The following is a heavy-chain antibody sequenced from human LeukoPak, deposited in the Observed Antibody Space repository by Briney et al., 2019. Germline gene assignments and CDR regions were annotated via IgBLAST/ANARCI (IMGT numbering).Heavy chain of an antibody. CDR1: GYTFTSYG. V-gene: IGHV1-18*01. CDR2: ISAYNGNT. Sequence: ASVKVSSKASGYTFTSYGISWVRQAPGQGLEWMGWISAYNGNTNYAQKLQGRVTMTTDTSTSTAYMELRSLRSDDTAVYYCARTHPTTIVATTSYYFDYWGQGTLVTVSS. J-gene: IGHJ4*02. CDR3: ARTHPTTIVATTSYYFDY. D-gene: IGHD5-12*01.